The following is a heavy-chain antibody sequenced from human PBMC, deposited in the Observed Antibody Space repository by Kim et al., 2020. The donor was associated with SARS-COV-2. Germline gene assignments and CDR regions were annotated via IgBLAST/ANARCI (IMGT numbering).Heavy chain of an antibody. Sequence: SETLSLTCAVYGGSFSGYYWSWIRQPPGKGLEWIGEINHSGSTNYNPSLKSRVTISVDTSKNQFSLKLSSVTAADTAVYYCARDGIRYSYGYWGQGTLVTVSS. V-gene: IGHV4-34*01. D-gene: IGHD5-18*01. CDR3: ARDGIRYSYGY. CDR1: GGSFSGYY. J-gene: IGHJ4*02. CDR2: INHSGST.